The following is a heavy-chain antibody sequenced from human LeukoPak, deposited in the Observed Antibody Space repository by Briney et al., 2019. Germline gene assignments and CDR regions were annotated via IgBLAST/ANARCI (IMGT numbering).Heavy chain of an antibody. CDR2: ISGSGGST. D-gene: IGHD6-13*01. CDR3: ARAPGSSSSWSYFDF. Sequence: GGSLRLSCAASGFTFSSYAMSWVRQAPGKGLEWVSAISGSGGSTCYADSVKGRFTISRDNSKNTLYLQMNSLRAEDTAVYYCARAPGSSSSWSYFDFWGQGTLVTVSS. CDR1: GFTFSSYA. V-gene: IGHV3-23*01. J-gene: IGHJ4*02.